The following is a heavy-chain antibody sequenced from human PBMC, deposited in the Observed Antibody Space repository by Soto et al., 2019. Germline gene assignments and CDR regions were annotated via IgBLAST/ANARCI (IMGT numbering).Heavy chain of an antibody. CDR1: GFSLSNGKVG. CDR3: ARILFVRSVAGGYFYMDV. J-gene: IGHJ6*03. CDR2: IFSNDEK. V-gene: IGHV2-26*01. D-gene: IGHD6-19*01. Sequence: HVTLKESGPVLVKPTETLTLTCTVSGFSLSNGKVGVSWIRQPPGKALEWLAHIFSNDEKSYRTSLKSRLTIPEDTTKSQVVLTMTNVDPMDTATYYCARILFVRSVAGGYFYMDVWGKGTTVTVSS.